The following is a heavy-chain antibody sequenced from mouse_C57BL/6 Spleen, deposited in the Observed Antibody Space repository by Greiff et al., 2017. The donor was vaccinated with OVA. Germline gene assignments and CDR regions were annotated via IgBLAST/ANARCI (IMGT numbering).Heavy chain of an antibody. CDR3: ARSGGYDRDYFDY. Sequence: QVQLQQSGPELVKPGASVKISCKASGYAFSSSWMNWVKPRPGKGLEWIGRIYPGDGDTNYNGKFKGKATLTADKSSSTAYMQLSSLTSEDSAVYFCARSGGYDRDYFDYWGQGTTLTVSS. D-gene: IGHD2-2*01. V-gene: IGHV1-82*01. CDR1: GYAFSSSW. J-gene: IGHJ2*01. CDR2: IYPGDGDT.